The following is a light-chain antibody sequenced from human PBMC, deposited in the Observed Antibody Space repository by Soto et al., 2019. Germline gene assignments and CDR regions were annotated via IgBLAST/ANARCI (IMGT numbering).Light chain of an antibody. CDR1: SSDVGAYIF. J-gene: IGLJ1*01. Sequence: QSALTQPPSASGSPGQSVTISCTGTSSDVGAYIFVSWYQQHPGKAPKLMVYDVSKRPSGVPDRFSGSKSGNTASLTISGLQAEDEADYYCCSYAGSYTLGVFGTGTKVTVL. CDR3: CSYAGSYTLGV. V-gene: IGLV2-11*01. CDR2: DVS.